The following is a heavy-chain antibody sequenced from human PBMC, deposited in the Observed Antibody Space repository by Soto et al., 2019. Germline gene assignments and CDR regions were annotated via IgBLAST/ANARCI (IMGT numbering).Heavy chain of an antibody. D-gene: IGHD3-10*01. V-gene: IGHV3-30-3*01. Sequence: QVQLVESGGGVVQPGRSLRLSCVASEFSFRTYALHWVRQAPGKGLQWVAVISYDGTHKYNADSVKGRFTISRDNSRNTLYLQMNSLRTEDTAVYYCARDWATTVRGAMLATDYFGMDVWGQGTTVTVSS. CDR2: ISYDGTHK. CDR3: ARDWATTVRGAMLATDYFGMDV. J-gene: IGHJ6*02. CDR1: EFSFRTYA.